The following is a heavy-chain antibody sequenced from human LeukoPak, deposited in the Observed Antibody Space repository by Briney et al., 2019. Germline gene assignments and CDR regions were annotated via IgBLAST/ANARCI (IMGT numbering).Heavy chain of an antibody. CDR2: ISGRGTST. CDR3: AKGPDSGRFDY. J-gene: IGHJ4*02. V-gene: IGHV3-23*01. CDR1: GFTFSSYA. Sequence: GGSLRLSCAASGFTFSSYAMSWVRQSPGKGLEWVSAISGRGTSTYYADSVKGRFTVSRDNSKNTLYPQMNSLRPEDTAVYYCAKGPDSGRFDYWGQGTLVTVSS. D-gene: IGHD6-25*01.